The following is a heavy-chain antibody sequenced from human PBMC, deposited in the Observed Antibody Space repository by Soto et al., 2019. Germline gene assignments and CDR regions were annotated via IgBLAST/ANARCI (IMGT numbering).Heavy chain of an antibody. D-gene: IGHD4-4*01. CDR2: ISYDGSKK. J-gene: IGHJ2*01. CDR1: GFTFSSYA. V-gene: IGHV3-30-3*01. CDR3: ARPLWRDDYNWAYFDL. Sequence: QVQLVESGGGVVLPGRSLRLCCAASGFTFSSYAMHWVRQAPGKGLEWVTVISYDGSKKYYTDSVKGRFTISRDNSKNTLYLQINSLRPEDTAVYYCARPLWRDDYNWAYFDLWGRGTLVTVSS.